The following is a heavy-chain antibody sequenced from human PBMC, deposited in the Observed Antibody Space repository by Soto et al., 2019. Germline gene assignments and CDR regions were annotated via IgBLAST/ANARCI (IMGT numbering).Heavy chain of an antibody. CDR3: GRSPSLFIDY. V-gene: IGHV1-69*05. J-gene: IGHJ4*02. CDR1: GGTFSSYA. D-gene: IGHD3-10*01. CDR2: IIPIFGTA. Sequence: SVKVSCKASGGTFSSYAISWVRQAPGQGLEWMGGIIPIFGTANYAQKFQGRVTITRDTSASTAYMELSSLISEDTAVYYCGRSPSLFIDYWGQGTLVTVSS.